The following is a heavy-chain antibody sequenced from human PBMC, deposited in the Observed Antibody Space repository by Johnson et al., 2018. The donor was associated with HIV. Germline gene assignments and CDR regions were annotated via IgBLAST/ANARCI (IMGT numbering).Heavy chain of an antibody. V-gene: IGHV3-11*01. Sequence: VQLVESGGGLVKPGGSLRLSCIASGFASGFTFSDYYMTWIRQAPGKGLEWVSYISSSGRTIRYEDSVKGRFTISRDNSKNTLYLQMNSLRAEDTAVYYCASSITMIVVVTGGAFDIWGQGTMVTVSS. J-gene: IGHJ3*02. CDR1: GFTFSDYY. CDR3: ASSITMIVVVTGGAFDI. D-gene: IGHD3-22*01. CDR2: ISSSGRTI.